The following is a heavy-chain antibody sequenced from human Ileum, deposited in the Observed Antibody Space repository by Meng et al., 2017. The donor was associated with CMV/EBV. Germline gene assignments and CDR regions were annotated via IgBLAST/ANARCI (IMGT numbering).Heavy chain of an antibody. J-gene: IGHJ4*02. V-gene: IGHV3-23*01. CDR2: ISAGGGET. Sequence: RLSCAAAGFTFTSYAMTWVRQAPGKGLEWVSLISAGGGETHYADSVRGRFTISRDNSKSTLYLQMNSLRAEDTAIYYCAKTQGYFDYWGQGTLVTVSS. CDR3: AKTQGYFDY. CDR1: GFTFTSYA.